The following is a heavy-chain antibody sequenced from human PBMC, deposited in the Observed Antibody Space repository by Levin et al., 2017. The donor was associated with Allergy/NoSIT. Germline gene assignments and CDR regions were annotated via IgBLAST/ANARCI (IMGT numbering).Heavy chain of an antibody. J-gene: IGHJ4*02. Sequence: RGESLKISCAASGFTFSSYAMHWVRQAPGKGLEWVAVISYDGSNKYYADSVKGRFTISRDNSKNTLYLQMNSLRAEDTAVYYCARTYSGSYPEIAYWGQGTLVTVSS. V-gene: IGHV3-30-3*01. D-gene: IGHD1-26*01. CDR3: ARTYSGSYPEIAY. CDR2: ISYDGSNK. CDR1: GFTFSSYA.